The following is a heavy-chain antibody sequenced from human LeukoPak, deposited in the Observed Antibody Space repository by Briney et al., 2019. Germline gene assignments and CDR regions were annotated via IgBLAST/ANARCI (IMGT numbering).Heavy chain of an antibody. CDR1: GGSISSYY. CDR2: IYYSGST. V-gene: IGHV4-59*01. Sequence: PSETLSLTCTVSGGSISSYYWSWIRQPPGKGLEWSGYIYYSGSTNYNPSLKSRVTISVDTSKNQFSLKLSSVTAADTAVYYCARTPLYDFWSGYSHAFDIWGQGTMVTVSS. D-gene: IGHD3-3*01. CDR3: ARTPLYDFWSGYSHAFDI. J-gene: IGHJ3*02.